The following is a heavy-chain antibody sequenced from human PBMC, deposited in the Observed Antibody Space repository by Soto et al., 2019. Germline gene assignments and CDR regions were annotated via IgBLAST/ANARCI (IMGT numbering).Heavy chain of an antibody. CDR2: ISYDGSNK. D-gene: IGHD4-4*01. CDR1: GFTFSSYP. CDR3: AREGDYTNYYYYYMDV. Sequence: GGSLRLSCSASGFTFSSYPMHWVRQAPGKGLEWVTVISYDGSNKYYADSVKGRFTISRDNSKSALYLQMNNLRAEDTAVYYCAREGDYTNYYYYYMDVWGKGTTVTVSS. V-gene: IGHV3-30-3*01. J-gene: IGHJ6*03.